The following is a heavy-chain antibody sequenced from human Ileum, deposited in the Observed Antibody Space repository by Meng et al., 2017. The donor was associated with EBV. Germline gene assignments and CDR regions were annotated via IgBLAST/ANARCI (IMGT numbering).Heavy chain of an antibody. D-gene: IGHD6-19*01. CDR2: IYHSGST. CDR3: ASFPPPGKQWLVTDY. J-gene: IGHJ4*02. Sequence: QVRRRHAGPGLGRPSGTPSLTSAFSGGPISRSNWWSWVRQPPGKGLEWIGEIYHSGSTNYNPSLKSRVTISVDKSKNQFSLKLSSVTAADTAVYYCASFPPPGKQWLVTDYWGQGTLVTVSS. V-gene: IGHV4-4*02. CDR1: GGPISRSNW.